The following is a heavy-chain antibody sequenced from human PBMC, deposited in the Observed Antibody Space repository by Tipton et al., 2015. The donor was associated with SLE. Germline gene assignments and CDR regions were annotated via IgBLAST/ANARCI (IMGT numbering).Heavy chain of an antibody. Sequence: GLVKPSETLSLTCIVSGGSISSSYWSWIRQPPGKGLEWIGCFSNTGSTNYNPSLKSRVTISVDTSKNQFSLKLSSVTAADTAVYYCARESEYSDTSGYYSWYFDLWGRGTLVTVSS. CDR2: FSNTGST. D-gene: IGHD3-22*01. CDR3: ARESEYSDTSGYYSWYFDL. CDR1: GGSISSSY. J-gene: IGHJ2*01. V-gene: IGHV4-59*01.